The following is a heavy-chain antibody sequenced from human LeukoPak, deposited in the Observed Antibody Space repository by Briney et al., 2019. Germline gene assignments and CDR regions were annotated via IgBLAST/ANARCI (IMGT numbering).Heavy chain of an antibody. CDR2: ISGSSSYI. CDR3: ARDHQGYCSGGSCTYFDY. V-gene: IGHV3-21*01. CDR1: GFTFSSYS. J-gene: IGHJ4*02. D-gene: IGHD2-15*01. Sequence: GGSLRLFCAASGFTFSSYSMNWVRQAPGKGLEWVSSISGSSSYIYYADSVKGRFTISRDNAKNSLYLQMNSLRAEDTAVYYCARDHQGYCSGGSCTYFDYWGQGTLLTVSS.